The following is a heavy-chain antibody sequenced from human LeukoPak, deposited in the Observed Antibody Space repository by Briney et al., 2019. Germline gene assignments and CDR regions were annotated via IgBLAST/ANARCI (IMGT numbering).Heavy chain of an antibody. D-gene: IGHD2/OR15-2a*01. J-gene: IGHJ4*02. CDR3: ATEVFYGPNPLFDY. CDR2: VDPEDGET. Sequence: ASVKVSCKASGYTFTDYYMHWVQQAPGKGLEWMGRVDPEDGETIYAEKFQGRVTITADTSTDTAYMELSSLRSEDTAVYYCATEVFYGPNPLFDYRGQGTLVTVSS. CDR1: GYTFTDYY. V-gene: IGHV1-69-2*01.